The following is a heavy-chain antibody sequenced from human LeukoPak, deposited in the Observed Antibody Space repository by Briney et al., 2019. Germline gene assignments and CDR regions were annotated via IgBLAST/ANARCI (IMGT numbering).Heavy chain of an antibody. CDR1: GFTFSSYA. CDR2: ISGSGGST. D-gene: IGHD2-2*01. V-gene: IGHV3-23*01. J-gene: IGHJ4*02. CDR3: ARSLLPSAFGY. Sequence: GGSLRLSCAASGFTFSSYAMSWVRQAPGKGLEWVSGISGSGGSTYYADSVKGRFTISRDNAKNSLYLQMNSLRADDTAIYYCARSLLPSAFGYWGQGTLVTVSS.